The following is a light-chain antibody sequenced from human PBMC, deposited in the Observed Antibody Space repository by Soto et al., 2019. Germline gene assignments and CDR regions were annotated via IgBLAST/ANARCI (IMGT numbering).Light chain of an antibody. CDR1: QGISSY. Sequence: IHLTQSPSSLAASVGDRVTSTCRASQGISSYLFWYQQKPGKAPNLLIYDASTLHSGVPSRFSGGGSGTDFTLTISSLQPEDFATYYCQQSYSTQITFGKGTRLEIK. V-gene: IGKV1-39*01. CDR3: QQSYSTQIT. J-gene: IGKJ5*01. CDR2: DAS.